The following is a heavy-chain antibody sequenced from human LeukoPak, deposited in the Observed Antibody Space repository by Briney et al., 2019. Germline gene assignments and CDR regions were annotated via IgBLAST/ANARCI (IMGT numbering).Heavy chain of an antibody. Sequence: GGSLRLSCAASGFTVGNSYRNWVRQAPGKGLVWVSVIYSGGHTYYADSVKGRFTISRDNSKNTLNLQMNSLRVEDTAVYYCARETSRIHWNWGQEPWSPSPQ. CDR2: IYSGGHT. CDR3: ARETSRIHWN. J-gene: IGHJ4*01. CDR1: GFTVGNSY. V-gene: IGHV3-66*01. D-gene: IGHD1-1*01.